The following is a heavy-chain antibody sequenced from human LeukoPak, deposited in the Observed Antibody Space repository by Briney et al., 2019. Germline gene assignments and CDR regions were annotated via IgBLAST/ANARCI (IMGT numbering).Heavy chain of an antibody. Sequence: ASETLSLTCAVYGGSFSGYYWSWIRQPPGKGLEWIGEINHSGSTNYNPSLKSRVTISVDTSKNQFSLKLSSVTAADTAVYYCARGGTFYRRTLLNYFDYWGQGSLVTVSS. CDR1: GGSFSGYY. CDR3: ARGGTFYRRTLLNYFDY. V-gene: IGHV4-34*01. CDR2: INHSGST. D-gene: IGHD1-14*01. J-gene: IGHJ4*02.